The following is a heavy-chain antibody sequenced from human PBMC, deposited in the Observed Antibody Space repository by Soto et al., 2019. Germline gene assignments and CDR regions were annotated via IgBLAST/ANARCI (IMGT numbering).Heavy chain of an antibody. CDR1: GGSFSGYY. CDR3: ARGGSSTYFYGAGRGPWAFDI. V-gene: IGHV4-34*01. Sequence: SETLSLTCAVYGGSFSGYYWSYIRQSPGKGLEWIGETNDRGSTNYNPSLKSRVTISVDTSKNQFSLKLSSVTAADTAIYYCARGGSSTYFYGAGRGPWAFDIWGLGTMVTVS. J-gene: IGHJ3*02. CDR2: TNDRGST. D-gene: IGHD3-10*01.